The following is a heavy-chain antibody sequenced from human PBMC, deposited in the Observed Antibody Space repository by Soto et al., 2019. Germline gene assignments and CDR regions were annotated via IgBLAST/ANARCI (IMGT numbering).Heavy chain of an antibody. CDR2: INHSGST. D-gene: IGHD6-6*01. J-gene: IGHJ4*02. Sequence: PSETLSLTCAVYGGSFSGYYWSWIRQPPGKGLEWIGEINHSGSTNYNPSLKSRVTISVDTSKNQFSLKLSSVTAADTAVYYCAGGPGKNGAARPGLDYWGQGTLVTVSS. V-gene: IGHV4-34*01. CDR3: AGGPGKNGAARPGLDY. CDR1: GGSFSGYY.